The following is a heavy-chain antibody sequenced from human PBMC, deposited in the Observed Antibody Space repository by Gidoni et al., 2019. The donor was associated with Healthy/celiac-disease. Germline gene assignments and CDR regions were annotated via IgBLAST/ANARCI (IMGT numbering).Heavy chain of an antibody. J-gene: IGHJ4*02. Sequence: VQLVESGAGVVQPGRSLTLPCAASGFTFSSYATHWVRQAPGKGLELVAVISYDGSNKYYADSVKGRFTISRDNSKNTLYLQMNSLRAEDTAVYYCARDQSGSYSPDYWGQGTLVTVSS. V-gene: IGHV3-30*01. CDR2: ISYDGSNK. CDR3: ARDQSGSYSPDY. D-gene: IGHD1-26*01. CDR1: GFTFSSYA.